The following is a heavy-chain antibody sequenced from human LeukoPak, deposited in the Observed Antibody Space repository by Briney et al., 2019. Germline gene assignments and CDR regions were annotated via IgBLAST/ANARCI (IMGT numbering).Heavy chain of an antibody. Sequence: PSETLSLTCTVSGGSISSSSYYWGWIRQPPGKGLEWIGSIYYSGSTYYNPSLKSRVTISVDTSKNQFSLKLSSVTAADTAVYYCASSRNPDGPYFDYWGQGTLVTVSS. CDR3: ASSRNPDGPYFDY. CDR1: GGSISSSSYY. D-gene: IGHD1-14*01. V-gene: IGHV4-39*07. CDR2: IYYSGST. J-gene: IGHJ4*02.